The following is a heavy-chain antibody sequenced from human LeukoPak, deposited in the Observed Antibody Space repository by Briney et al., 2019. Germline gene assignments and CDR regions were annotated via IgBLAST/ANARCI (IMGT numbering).Heavy chain of an antibody. J-gene: IGHJ1*01. CDR3: ARTFLDSGYPEYFQH. V-gene: IGHV4-34*01. CDR2: INHSGST. D-gene: IGHD3-22*01. Sequence: SETLSLTCAVYGGSFSGYYWSWIRQPPGKGLEWIGEINHSGSTNYNPSLKSRVTISVDTSKNQFSLKLSSVTAADTAVYYCARTFLDSGYPEYFQHWGQGTLVTVSS. CDR1: GGSFSGYY.